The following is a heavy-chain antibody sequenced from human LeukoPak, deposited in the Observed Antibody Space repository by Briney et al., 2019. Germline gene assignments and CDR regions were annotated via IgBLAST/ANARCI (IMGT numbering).Heavy chain of an antibody. D-gene: IGHD3-9*01. CDR3: AREGILRYFDWLPAGLDY. Sequence: GGSLRLSCAASGFTFSSYWMSWVRQAPGKGLEWVANIKQDGSEKYYVDSVKGRFTISRDNAKNSLYLQMNSLRAEDTAVYYCAREGILRYFDWLPAGLDYWGQGTLVTVSS. CDR1: GFTFSSYW. V-gene: IGHV3-7*01. CDR2: IKQDGSEK. J-gene: IGHJ4*02.